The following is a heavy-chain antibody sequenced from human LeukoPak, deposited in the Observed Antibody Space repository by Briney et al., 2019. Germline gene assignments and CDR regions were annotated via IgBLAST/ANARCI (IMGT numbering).Heavy chain of an antibody. CDR3: AREDDILTGYLGGLDY. CDR2: IIPILGIA. J-gene: IGHJ4*02. D-gene: IGHD3-9*01. V-gene: IGHV1-69*04. CDR1: GGTFSSYA. Sequence: SVTVSCKASGGTFSSYAISWVRQAPGQGLEWMGRIIPILGIANYAQKFQGRVTITADKSTSTAYMELSSLRSEDTAVYYCAREDDILTGYLGGLDYWGQGTLVTVSS.